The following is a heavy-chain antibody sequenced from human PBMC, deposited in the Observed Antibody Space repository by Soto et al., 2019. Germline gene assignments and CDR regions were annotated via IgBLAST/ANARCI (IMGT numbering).Heavy chain of an antibody. Sequence: GGSLRLSCAASGFTFISYAMSWVRQAPGEGLEWVSSISGGGGSTYYADSVRGRFTISRDNSKNTLYLQMNSLRVDDTAIYYCVQDRAVPRSGWFDPWGQAPLVTVSS. CDR3: VQDRAVPRSGWFDP. CDR2: ISGGGGST. V-gene: IGHV3-23*01. CDR1: GFTFISYA. D-gene: IGHD3-10*01. J-gene: IGHJ5*02.